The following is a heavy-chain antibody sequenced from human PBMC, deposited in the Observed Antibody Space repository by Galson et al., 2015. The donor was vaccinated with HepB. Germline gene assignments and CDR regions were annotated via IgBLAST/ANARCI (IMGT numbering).Heavy chain of an antibody. CDR1: GYTFTSYG. CDR3: ARDRGHSAAAGYFDY. Sequence: SVKVFCKASGYTFTSYGISWVRQAPGQGLEWMGWISAYNGNTNYAQKLQGRVTMTTDTSTSTAYMELRSLRSDDTAVYYCARDRGHSAAAGYFDYWGQGTLVTVSS. CDR2: ISAYNGNT. V-gene: IGHV1-18*04. D-gene: IGHD6-13*01. J-gene: IGHJ4*02.